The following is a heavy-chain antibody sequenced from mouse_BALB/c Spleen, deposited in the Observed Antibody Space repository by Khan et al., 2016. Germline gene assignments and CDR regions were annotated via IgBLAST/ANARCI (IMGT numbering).Heavy chain of an antibody. J-gene: IGHJ3*01. CDR3: ARGTPFAS. Sequence: QVQLQQPGAELVRPGSSVKISCKASGSAFSGYWMHWVKQRPGQGLEWIGQIYPGDGDTNYNGKSKGKATLTADKSSSTAYMQLSSLTSEDSAVYFCARGTPFASWGQGTLVTVSA. D-gene: IGHD2-14*01. V-gene: IGHV1-80*01. CDR2: IYPGDGDT. CDR1: GSAFSGYW.